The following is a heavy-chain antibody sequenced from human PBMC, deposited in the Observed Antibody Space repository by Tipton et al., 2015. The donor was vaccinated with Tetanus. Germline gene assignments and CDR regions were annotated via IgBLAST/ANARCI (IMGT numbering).Heavy chain of an antibody. CDR2: VDPRDSGA. CDR1: GYNFSYYS. CDR3: ARRRSAVLGGSYHWYFDL. J-gene: IGHJ2*01. Sequence: QLVQSGAEVKKPGESLKISCQGSGYNFSYYSIGWVRHMPGKGLEWMGIVDPRDSGATYGPSFQGQVTISTDKSISTAYVQWGSLQAWDPAIYYCARRRSAVLGGSYHWYFDLWGRGTLVTVSS. V-gene: IGHV5-51*01. D-gene: IGHD2-15*01.